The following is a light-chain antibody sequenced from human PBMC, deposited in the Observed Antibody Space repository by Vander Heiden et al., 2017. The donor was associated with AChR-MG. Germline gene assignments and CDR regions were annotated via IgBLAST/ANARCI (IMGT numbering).Light chain of an antibody. CDR2: SNN. V-gene: IGLV1-44*01. CDR3: AAWDDSLNGPV. J-gene: IGLJ3*02. Sequence: QSVLTQPPSASGTPGQRATISCSGRSPNIGRNTVNWYQQLPGTAPKRLIYSNNQRPSGIPDRFSGSKSGTSASLAISGLQAEDEADYYCAAWDDSLNGPVFGGGTKLTVL. CDR1: SPNIGRNT.